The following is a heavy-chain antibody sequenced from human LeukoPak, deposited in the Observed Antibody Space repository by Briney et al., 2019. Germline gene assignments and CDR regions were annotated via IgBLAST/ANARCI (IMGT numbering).Heavy chain of an antibody. D-gene: IGHD2-15*01. Sequence: GGSLRLSCAASGFTFSSCWMSWVRQAPGRGLEWVANIKLDGSEKNYVDSVKGRFTISRDNAKNSVYLQMNSLRAEDTAVYYCAREAGYCTGGSCYFWFDPWGQGTLVTVSS. CDR2: IKLDGSEK. J-gene: IGHJ5*02. CDR3: AREAGYCTGGSCYFWFDP. CDR1: GFTFSSCW. V-gene: IGHV3-7*05.